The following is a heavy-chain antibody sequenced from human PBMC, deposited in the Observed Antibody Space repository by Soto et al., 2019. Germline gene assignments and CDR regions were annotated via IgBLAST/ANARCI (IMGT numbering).Heavy chain of an antibody. CDR1: GITFSSYA. D-gene: IGHD6-19*01. Sequence: EVQLLESGGGLVQPGGSLRLSCAASGITFSSYAMSWVRQAPGKGLEWVSAISGSGGSTYYADSVKGRFTISRDNSKNPLYLQINSLRAEDTAVYYCAKTHYSSGWVDYFDYWGQGTLDTVSS. CDR3: AKTHYSSGWVDYFDY. J-gene: IGHJ4*02. CDR2: ISGSGGST. V-gene: IGHV3-23*01.